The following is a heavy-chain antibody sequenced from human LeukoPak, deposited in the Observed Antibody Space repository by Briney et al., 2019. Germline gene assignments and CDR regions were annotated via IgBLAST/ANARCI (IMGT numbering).Heavy chain of an antibody. D-gene: IGHD5-24*01. CDR3: ARDYKYAFDN. V-gene: IGHV3-48*01. CDR1: GFRFSDYS. Sequence: GSLRLSCAASGFRFSDYSMNWVRQAPGKGLEWISYIGISSGNTNYADSVKGRFTFSGDKAKNSLYLQMNSLRVEDTAVYYCARDYKYAFDNWGQGTLVTVSS. CDR2: IGISSGNT. J-gene: IGHJ4*02.